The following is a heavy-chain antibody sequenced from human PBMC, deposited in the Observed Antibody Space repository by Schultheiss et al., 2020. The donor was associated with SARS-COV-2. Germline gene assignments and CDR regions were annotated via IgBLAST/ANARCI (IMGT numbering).Heavy chain of an antibody. D-gene: IGHD6-6*01. CDR3: AREGSSSPTRLFDY. CDR2: ISGSGGST. J-gene: IGHJ4*02. V-gene: IGHV3-23*01. Sequence: GESLKISCAASGFTFSSYAMSWVRQAPGKGLEWVSAISGSGGSTYYADSVKGRFTISRDNSKNTLYLQMNSLRAEDTAVYYCAREGSSSPTRLFDYWGQGTLVTVSS. CDR1: GFTFSSYA.